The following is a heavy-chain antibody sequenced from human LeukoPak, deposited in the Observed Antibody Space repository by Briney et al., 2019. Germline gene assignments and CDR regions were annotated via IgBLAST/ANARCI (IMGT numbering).Heavy chain of an antibody. CDR1: GFTFSTYW. V-gene: IGHV3-7*01. CDR2: IKQDGSEQ. J-gene: IGHJ4*02. Sequence: GGSLRLSCAASGFTFSTYWMSWVRQAPGKGLEWVANIKQDGSEQYYVDSVKGRFTISRDNAKNSLYLQMNSLKAEDTAVYYCVRDLTYCGGDCYQVYWGQGTLVTVSS. CDR3: VRDLTYCGGDCYQVY. D-gene: IGHD2-21*02.